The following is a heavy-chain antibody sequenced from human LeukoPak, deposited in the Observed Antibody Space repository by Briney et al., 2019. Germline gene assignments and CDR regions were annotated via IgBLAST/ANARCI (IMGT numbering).Heavy chain of an antibody. CDR2: ISGSGSTI. CDR3: ARDLLTTVTPV. V-gene: IGHV3-11*04. J-gene: IGHJ4*02. D-gene: IGHD4-11*01. Sequence: PGGALRLSCADSGFTFSDYYMSWIRQAPGKGLEWVSYISGSGSTIYDADSVKGRFTISRDNAKNSLYLQMNSLRAEDTAVYYCARDLLTTVTPVWGQGTLVTVSS. CDR1: GFTFSDYY.